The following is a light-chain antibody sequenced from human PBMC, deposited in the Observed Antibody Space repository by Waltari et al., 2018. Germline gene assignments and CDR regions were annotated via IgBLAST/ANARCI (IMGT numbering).Light chain of an antibody. CDR3: SSYSTDNSVV. V-gene: IGLV2-14*01. CDR2: DVS. CDR1: SDDIGAFTF. Sequence: QSALTQPASVSGSPGQSITISCTGTSDDIGAFTFVSWYQQQSGEAPKLLISDVSNRPSGISNRFSGSKSGTTASLTISGLQADDEADYFCSSYSTDNSVVVGGGTRLTVL. J-gene: IGLJ2*01.